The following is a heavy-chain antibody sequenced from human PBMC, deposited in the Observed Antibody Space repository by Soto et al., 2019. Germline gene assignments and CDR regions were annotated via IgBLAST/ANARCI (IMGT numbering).Heavy chain of an antibody. Sequence: GGSLRLSCAASGFTVCSNYMSWVRQAPGKGLEWVSVIYSGGSTYYADSVKGRFTISRDNSKNTLYLQMNSLRAEDTAVYYCARALAAAGSYYYYGMDVWGQGTTVTVSS. CDR1: GFTVCSNY. CDR3: ARALAAAGSYYYYGMDV. D-gene: IGHD6-13*01. V-gene: IGHV3-53*01. CDR2: IYSGGST. J-gene: IGHJ6*02.